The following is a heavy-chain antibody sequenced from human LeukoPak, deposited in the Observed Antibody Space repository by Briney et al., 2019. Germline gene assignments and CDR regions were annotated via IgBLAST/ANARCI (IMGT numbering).Heavy chain of an antibody. CDR1: GGSISSSSYY. D-gene: IGHD5-18*01. V-gene: IGHV4-39*01. Sequence: SETLSLTCTVSGGSISSSSYYWGWIRQPPGKGLEWIGSIYYSGSTYYNPSLKSRVTISADTSKNQFSLTLGSVSATDTAVYYCVSPRGFSYGYFDYWGQGTLVTVSS. CDR3: VSPRGFSYGYFDY. J-gene: IGHJ4*02. CDR2: IYYSGST.